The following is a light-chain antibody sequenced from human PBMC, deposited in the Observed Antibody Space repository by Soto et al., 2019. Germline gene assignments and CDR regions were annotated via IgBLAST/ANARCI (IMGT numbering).Light chain of an antibody. CDR3: HQYAWSPLT. CDR2: DAS. Sequence: IVLTQSPGTLSLSPGERATLSCRASQSVPKSYLAWYQQRPGQAPRLLIYDASNRATGIPDRFSGSESGTDFTLTISRLEPEDFAVYYCHQYAWSPLTFGKGTRLEIK. V-gene: IGKV3-20*01. CDR1: QSVPKSY. J-gene: IGKJ5*01.